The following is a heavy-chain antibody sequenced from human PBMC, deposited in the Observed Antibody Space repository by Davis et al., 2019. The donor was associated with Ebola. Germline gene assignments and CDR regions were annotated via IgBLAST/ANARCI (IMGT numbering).Heavy chain of an antibody. CDR3: ARQFYWFDP. Sequence: SETLSLTCTVPGGSISSYYWGWIRQPPGKGLEWIGSIYYSGSTNYNPSLKSRVTISVDTSKNQFSLKLSSVTAADTAVDYCARQFYWFDPWGQGTLVTVSS. CDR1: GGSISSYY. CDR2: IYYSGST. J-gene: IGHJ5*02. V-gene: IGHV4-59*08.